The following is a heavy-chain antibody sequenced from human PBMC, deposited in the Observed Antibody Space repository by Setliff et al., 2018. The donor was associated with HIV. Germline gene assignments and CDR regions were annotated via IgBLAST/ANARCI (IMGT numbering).Heavy chain of an antibody. CDR1: GDTFNNYG. V-gene: IGHV1-69*05. J-gene: IGHJ3*01. Sequence: SLKVSCKVSGDTFNNYGLNWVRQAPGQGLEWMGGIIPIFKSADYAQKFQGRVTITTDESTSTAYMDLSSLKSEDTAIYYCARTSGDAYNYEGAFDVWGQGTLVTVSS. D-gene: IGHD5-12*01. CDR3: ARTSGDAYNYEGAFDV. CDR2: IIPIFKSA.